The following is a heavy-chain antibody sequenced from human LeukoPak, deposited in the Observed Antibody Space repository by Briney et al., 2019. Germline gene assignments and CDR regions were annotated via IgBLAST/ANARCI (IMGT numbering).Heavy chain of an antibody. CDR1: EYSVSTND. Sequence: PGGSLRLSCAVSEYSVSTNDMSWVRHFPGGELEWLSIIYSGGSKFYAASVKGRFTISRDISENTLHLEMNSLRAEDTAVYYCASLRQGWWYFEFWGRGTLVTVSS. V-gene: IGHV3-53*01. CDR2: IYSGGSK. J-gene: IGHJ2*01. D-gene: IGHD5/OR15-5a*01. CDR3: ASLRQGWWYFEF.